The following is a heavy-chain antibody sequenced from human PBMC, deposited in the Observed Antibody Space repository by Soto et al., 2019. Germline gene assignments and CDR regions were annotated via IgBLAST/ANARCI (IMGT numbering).Heavy chain of an antibody. V-gene: IGHV4-30-4*01. CDR2: ISYSGSA. J-gene: IGHJ4*02. CDR3: ATMGTPATGLYYFDY. CDR1: GGSISSDNYY. D-gene: IGHD2-15*01. Sequence: QVQLQESGPGLVKPSQTLSLTCTVSGGSISSDNYYWSWIRQPPGKGLEWIGFISYSGSAYYNPSLKSRVTISVDTSKNQFSLNLSFVTAADTAVYYCATMGTPATGLYYFDYWGQGTLVTVSS.